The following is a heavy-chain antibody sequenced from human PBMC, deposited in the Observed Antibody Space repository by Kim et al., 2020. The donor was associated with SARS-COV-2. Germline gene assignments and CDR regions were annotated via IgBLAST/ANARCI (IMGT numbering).Heavy chain of an antibody. CDR2: IYHSGST. J-gene: IGHJ4*02. V-gene: IGHV4-4*02. Sequence: SETLSLTCAVSGGSISSSNWWSWVRQPPGKGLEWIGEIYHSGSTNYNPSLKSRVTISVDKSKNQFSLKLSSVTAADTAVYYCARDGIELGDSSGYGYWGQGTLVTVSS. CDR3: ARDGIELGDSSGYGY. CDR1: GGSISSSNW. D-gene: IGHD3-22*01.